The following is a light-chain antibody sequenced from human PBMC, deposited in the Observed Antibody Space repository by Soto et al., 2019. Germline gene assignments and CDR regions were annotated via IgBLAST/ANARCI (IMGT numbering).Light chain of an antibody. Sequence: EIQMTQSPSTLSASVGDRVTITCRASHNINNWLAWYQKKPGEAPKRLIFDVFELKSGVPSRFSGSGSGTEFTLTITILQPDDFSTYYCQQYKSYGLTFGGGKKV. CDR3: QQYKSYGLT. J-gene: IGKJ4*01. CDR2: DVF. V-gene: IGKV1-5*01. CDR1: HNINNW.